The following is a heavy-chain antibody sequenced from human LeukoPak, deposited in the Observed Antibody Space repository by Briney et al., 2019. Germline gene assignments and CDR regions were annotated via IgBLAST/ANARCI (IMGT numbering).Heavy chain of an antibody. D-gene: IGHD1-26*01. J-gene: IGHJ4*02. CDR1: GLSVSSNF. V-gene: IGHV3-66*01. Sequence: TGGSLRLSCAATGLSVSSNFMSWVRQAPGKGLEWVSVIYSGGSTYYADSVKGRFTISRDNSKNTLYLQMNSLRAEDTAVYYCAKAPVDILSSRVGATHFDYWGQGTLVTVSS. CDR3: AKAPVDILSSRVGATHFDY. CDR2: IYSGGST.